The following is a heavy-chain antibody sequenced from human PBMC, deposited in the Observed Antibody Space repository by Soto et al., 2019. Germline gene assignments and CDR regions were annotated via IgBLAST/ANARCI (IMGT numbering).Heavy chain of an antibody. CDR3: ARSSIACISTSCYYYYYGMDV. V-gene: IGHV3-30-3*01. D-gene: IGHD2-2*01. CDR1: GFTFSSYA. J-gene: IGHJ6*02. Sequence: QVQLVESGGGVVQPGRSLRLSCAASGFTFSSYAMHWVRQAPDKGLEWVAVISYDGSNKYYADSVKGRFTISRDNSKNTLYLQMNSLRAEDTAVYYCARSSIACISTSCYYYYYGMDVWGQGTTVTVSS. CDR2: ISYDGSNK.